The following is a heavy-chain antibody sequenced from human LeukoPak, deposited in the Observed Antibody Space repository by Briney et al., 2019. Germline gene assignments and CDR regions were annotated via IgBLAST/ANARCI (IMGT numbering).Heavy chain of an antibody. CDR1: GFTFSSYE. D-gene: IGHD1-26*01. Sequence: GGSLRLSCAASGFTFSSYEMNWVRQAPGKGLEWVSYITSSGSTTHYADSVKGRFTISRDNAKNSLFLQMNSLRAEDRGVFYCAREWELRAFDYWGQGTLVTGSS. CDR2: ITSSGSTT. V-gene: IGHV3-48*03. CDR3: AREWELRAFDY. J-gene: IGHJ4*02.